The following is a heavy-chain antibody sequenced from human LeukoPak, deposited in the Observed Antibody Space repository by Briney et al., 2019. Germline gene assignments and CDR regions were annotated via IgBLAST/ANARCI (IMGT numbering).Heavy chain of an antibody. CDR1: GGTYSSYA. CDR3: ASGGSGWSRRPFDY. D-gene: IGHD6-19*01. Sequence: SVKVSCKASGGTYSSYAISSVRQARGQGLEWMGGIFLIFGTSNYVQKFQGRVTITADKSTSTAYMELSSLGSEDTAVYFCASGGSGWSRRPFDYWGQGTLVTVSS. J-gene: IGHJ4*02. CDR2: IFLIFGTS. V-gene: IGHV1-69*06.